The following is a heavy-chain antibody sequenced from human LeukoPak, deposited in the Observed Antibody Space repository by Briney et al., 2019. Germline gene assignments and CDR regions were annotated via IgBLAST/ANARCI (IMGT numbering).Heavy chain of an antibody. CDR2: IRPDGSEK. V-gene: IGHV3-7*01. D-gene: IGHD3-3*01. Sequence: GGSLRLSCAASEFTFGSFWMTWVRQAPGKGLECVANIRPDGSEKYYGDSVKGRFTISRDNARNSVHLQMNSLRVEDTAVYYCVRNSEWVLRWGQGTLVIVSS. J-gene: IGHJ4*02. CDR3: VRNSEWVLR. CDR1: EFTFGSFW.